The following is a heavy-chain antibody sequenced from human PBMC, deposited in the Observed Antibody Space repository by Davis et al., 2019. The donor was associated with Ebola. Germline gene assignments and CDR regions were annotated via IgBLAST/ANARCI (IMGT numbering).Heavy chain of an antibody. CDR3: ARDKFYCDSSGYGYYYGMDV. Sequence: GESLKISCAASGFTFSNYYMSWIRQAPGKGLEWVSYISSSGSITYHADSVKGRFTISRDNAKNSLHLQMNSLRAEDTAVYYCARDKFYCDSSGYGYYYGMDVWGQGTTVTVSS. CDR1: GFTFSNYY. D-gene: IGHD3-22*01. CDR2: ISSSGSIT. J-gene: IGHJ6*02. V-gene: IGHV3-11*01.